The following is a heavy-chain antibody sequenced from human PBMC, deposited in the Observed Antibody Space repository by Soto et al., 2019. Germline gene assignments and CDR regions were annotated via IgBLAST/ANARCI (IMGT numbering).Heavy chain of an antibody. CDR3: GHTQSYRGRRFDS. J-gene: IGHJ4*02. CDR1: GFSLSTGGVS. Sequence: QITLKESGPTLVKPTQTLTLTCTFSGFSLSTGGVSVGWIRQPPGKALEWLALIYWDDDKRYSPPLKSRITITNETSKDQVVLTLTNMDHVDAGTYYCGHTQSYRGRRFDSLGQGTLVTVSS. D-gene: IGHD3-10*01. CDR2: IYWDDDK. V-gene: IGHV2-5*02.